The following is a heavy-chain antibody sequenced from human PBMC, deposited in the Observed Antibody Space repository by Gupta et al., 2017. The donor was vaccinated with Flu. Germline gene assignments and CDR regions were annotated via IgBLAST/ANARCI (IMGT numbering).Heavy chain of an antibody. CDR1: GFTFRSYA. D-gene: IGHD3-22*01. V-gene: IGHV3-23*01. CDR2: ISGSGGST. J-gene: IGHJ4*02. Sequence: EVQLLESGGGLVQPGGSLRLSCAACGFTFRSYAMMWVRQAPGKGLEWVSAISGSGGSTYYADSVKGRFTISRDNSKNTLYLQMNSLRAEDTAVYYCAKDYYDSSGTTGPFDYWGQGTLVTVSS. CDR3: AKDYYDSSGTTGPFDY.